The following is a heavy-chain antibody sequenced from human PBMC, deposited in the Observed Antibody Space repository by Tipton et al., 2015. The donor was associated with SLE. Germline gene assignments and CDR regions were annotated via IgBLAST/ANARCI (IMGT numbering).Heavy chain of an antibody. CDR2: IYYSGST. J-gene: IGHJ6*03. Sequence: TLSLTCTVSGGSISSHYWSWIRQPPGKGVEWIGYIYYSGSTHHNPPPKSRVTISVDTSKNQFSLKLSSVTAADTAVYYCARVLVAIDYYYMDVWGKGTTVTVSS. V-gene: IGHV4-59*11. CDR1: GGSISSHY. D-gene: IGHD2-21*01. CDR3: ARVLVAIDYYYMDV.